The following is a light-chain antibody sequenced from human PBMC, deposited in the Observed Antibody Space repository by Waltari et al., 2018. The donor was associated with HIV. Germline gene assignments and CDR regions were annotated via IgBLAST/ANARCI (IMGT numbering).Light chain of an antibody. CDR3: QQSYSTPYT. V-gene: IGKV1-39*01. Sequence: DIQMTQSPSSLSASVGDRDRVTITCRARQNITSYLNWYQQKPGKAPKLLSYHASSLQSGVPSRFSGGGSATDFTLTISSLQSEDFSTYYCQQSYSTPYTFGQGTKLEIK. J-gene: IGKJ2*01. CDR1: QNITSY. CDR2: HAS.